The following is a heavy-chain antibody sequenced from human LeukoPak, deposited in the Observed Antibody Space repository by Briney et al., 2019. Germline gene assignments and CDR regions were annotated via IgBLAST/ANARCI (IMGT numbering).Heavy chain of an antibody. CDR1: GFTFSSYA. J-gene: IGHJ5*02. CDR3: ARDWPGGYSGYDWWFDP. Sequence: GGSLRLSCAASGFTFSSYAMHWVRQAPGKGLEWVAVISYDGSNKYYADSVKGRFTISRDNSKNTLYLQMNSLRAEDTAVYYCARDWPGGYSGYDWWFDPWCQGTLITVSS. D-gene: IGHD5-12*01. CDR2: ISYDGSNK. V-gene: IGHV3-30*04.